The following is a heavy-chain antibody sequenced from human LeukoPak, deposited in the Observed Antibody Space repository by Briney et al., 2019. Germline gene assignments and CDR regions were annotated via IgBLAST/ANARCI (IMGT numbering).Heavy chain of an antibody. V-gene: IGHV4-61*02. D-gene: IGHD6-19*01. CDR1: GGSISTDLYY. J-gene: IGHJ5*02. CDR3: ARGSGWNSFDP. CDR2: IYSNGWT. Sequence: PSETLSLTCTVSGGSISTDLYYWTWLRQPAGKGLEWIGRIYSNGWTDYNPPLKSRVSISIDTSKNHFSLKMSLATAADTALYYCARGSGWNSFDPWGQGTLVTVSS.